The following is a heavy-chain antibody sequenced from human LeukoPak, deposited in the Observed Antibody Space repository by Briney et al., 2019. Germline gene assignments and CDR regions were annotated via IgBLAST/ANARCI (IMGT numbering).Heavy chain of an antibody. CDR2: ISDRNSNT. CDR1: GYNFNSHG. Sequence: SVKVSCKASGYNFNSHGITWVRQAPGQGLEWMGWISDRNSNTGYAQKFQGRVTMTIDKSTSTAYMELRSLTSDDTALYYCARHWLGSGGEDYWGQGTLVTVSS. CDR3: ARHWLGSGGEDY. J-gene: IGHJ4*02. D-gene: IGHD3-10*01. V-gene: IGHV1-18*01.